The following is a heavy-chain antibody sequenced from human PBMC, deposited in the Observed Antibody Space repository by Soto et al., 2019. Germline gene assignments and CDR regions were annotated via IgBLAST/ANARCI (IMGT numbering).Heavy chain of an antibody. CDR3: ARDTGEYGPDEGGYCMDV. CDR1: GGSISSYY. Sequence: PSETLSLTCTVSGGSISSYYWSWIRQPPGKGLEWIGYIYYSGSTNYNPSLKSRVTISVDTSKNQFSLKLSSVTAADTAVYYCARDTGEYGPDEGGYCMDVWGQGTTVT. V-gene: IGHV4-59*01. CDR2: IYYSGST. J-gene: IGHJ6*02. D-gene: IGHD3-16*01.